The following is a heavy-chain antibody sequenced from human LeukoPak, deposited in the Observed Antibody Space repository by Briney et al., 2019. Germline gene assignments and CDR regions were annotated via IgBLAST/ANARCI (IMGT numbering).Heavy chain of an antibody. Sequence: GGSLRLSCAASGFNFSDYGMIWVRQAPGKGLEWVSGISGSDYTDHADSVKGRFTISRDNSKNTLYLQMNSLRAEDTAVYYCAKDRKRITMIVVVTPFDYWGQGTLVTVSS. CDR2: ISGSDYT. CDR1: GFNFSDYG. V-gene: IGHV3-23*01. CDR3: AKDRKRITMIVVVTPFDY. D-gene: IGHD3-22*01. J-gene: IGHJ4*02.